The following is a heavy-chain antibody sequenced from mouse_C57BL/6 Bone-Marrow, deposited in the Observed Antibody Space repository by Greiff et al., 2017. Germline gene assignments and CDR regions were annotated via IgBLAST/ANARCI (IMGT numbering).Heavy chain of an antibody. Sequence: QVQLQQSGPALVKPGASVKLSCKASGYTFTSSDINWVKQRPGQGLEWIGWIYPRDGSTKYNEKFKGKATLTVDTSSSTAYMELHSLTSEDSAVYFCARDYGSSYWYFDVWGTGTTVTVSS. CDR2: IYPRDGST. V-gene: IGHV1-85*01. CDR3: ARDYGSSYWYFDV. J-gene: IGHJ1*03. CDR1: GYTFTSSD. D-gene: IGHD1-1*01.